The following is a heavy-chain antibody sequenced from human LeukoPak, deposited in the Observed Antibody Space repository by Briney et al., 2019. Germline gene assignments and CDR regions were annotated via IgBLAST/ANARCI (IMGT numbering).Heavy chain of an antibody. CDR2: ISAYNGNT. D-gene: IGHD5-18*01. V-gene: IGHV1-18*04. CDR1: GYTFTSYY. J-gene: IGHJ4*02. CDR3: AREEIQLFDY. Sequence: GASVKVSCKASGYTFTSYYMHWVRQAPGQGLEWMGWISAYNGNTNYAQKLQGRVTMTTDTSTSTAYMELRSLRSDDTAVYYCAREEIQLFDYWGQGTLVTVSS.